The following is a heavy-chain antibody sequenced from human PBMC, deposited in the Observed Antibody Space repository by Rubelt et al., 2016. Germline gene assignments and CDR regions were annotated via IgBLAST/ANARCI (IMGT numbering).Heavy chain of an antibody. CDR2: FDPEDGET. CDR1: GYTLTELS. Sequence: QVQLVQSGAEVKKPGASVKVSCKASGYTLTELSMHWVRQAPGKGLEWMGGFDPEDGETIYAQKVQGRVTMTEDTSTDTADMERSSLRSEDTAVEYCRGIWGSYIDYWGQGTLVTVSS. D-gene: IGHD3-16*01. CDR3: RGIWGSYIDY. V-gene: IGHV1-24*01. J-gene: IGHJ4*02.